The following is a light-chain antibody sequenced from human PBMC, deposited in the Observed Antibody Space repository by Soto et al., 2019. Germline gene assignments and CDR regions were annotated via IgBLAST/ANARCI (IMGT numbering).Light chain of an antibody. Sequence: EIVLTQSPGTLSLPPGERAALSCRASQTLDTDYLTWYQHKPGQAPRLLIFGASSRATGIPDRFSGSGSGKNFTLPTRGRGPEDSEVYYGQQFNGSPYPFARGTKLEIK. CDR3: QQFNGSPYP. CDR2: GAS. J-gene: IGKJ2*01. V-gene: IGKV3-20*01. CDR1: QTLDTDY.